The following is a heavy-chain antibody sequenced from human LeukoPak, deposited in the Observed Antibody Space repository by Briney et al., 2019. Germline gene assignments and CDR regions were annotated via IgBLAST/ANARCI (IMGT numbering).Heavy chain of an antibody. D-gene: IGHD3-10*01. J-gene: IGHJ6*02. CDR3: ARYGEYGSGSYYKGGYYYYGMDV. CDR1: GYTFTSYG. V-gene: IGHV1-18*01. Sequence: ASVKVSCKASGYTFTSYGISWVRQAPGQGLEWMGWISAYNGNTNYAQKLQGRVTMTTDTSTSTAYMELRSLRSDDTAVYYCARYGEYGSGSYYKGGYYYYGMDVWGQGTTVTVSS. CDR2: ISAYNGNT.